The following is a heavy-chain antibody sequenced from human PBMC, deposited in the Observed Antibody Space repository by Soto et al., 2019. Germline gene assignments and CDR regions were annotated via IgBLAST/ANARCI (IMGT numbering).Heavy chain of an antibody. Sequence: QVQLVQSGAEVKKPGASVKVSCKASGYTFTSYYMHWVRQAPGQGLEWMGIINPSGGSTSYAQKFQGRVTMTRDTSTSTVYMELSSLRSEDSAVYYCASISGWPFDYWGQGTLVTVSS. J-gene: IGHJ4*02. D-gene: IGHD6-19*01. V-gene: IGHV1-46*01. CDR2: INPSGGST. CDR1: GYTFTSYY. CDR3: ASISGWPFDY.